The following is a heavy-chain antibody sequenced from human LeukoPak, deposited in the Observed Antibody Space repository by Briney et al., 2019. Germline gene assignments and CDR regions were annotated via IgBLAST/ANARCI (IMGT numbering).Heavy chain of an antibody. CDR3: ASLRVWFGEFSWFDP. Sequence: KSSETLSLTCTVSGGSISSYSWSWIRQPPGKGLEWIGYISYSGSTNYNPSLKSRVTISLDTSKNQFSLRLTSMTAADTAVYYCASLRVWFGEFSWFDPWGQGTLVTVSS. V-gene: IGHV4-59*01. CDR2: ISYSGST. J-gene: IGHJ5*02. CDR1: GGSISSYS. D-gene: IGHD3-10*01.